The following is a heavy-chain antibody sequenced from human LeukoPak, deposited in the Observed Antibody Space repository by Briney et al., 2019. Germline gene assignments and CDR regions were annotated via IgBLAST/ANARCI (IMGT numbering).Heavy chain of an antibody. J-gene: IGHJ4*02. Sequence: GGSLRLSCAASGLTFSTYWMTWVRQAPGKGLEWVSVIYSGGSTFYADSVKGRFTISRDNSKNTLYLQMNSLRAEDTAVYYCARDLTGYYIWGQGTLVTVSS. V-gene: IGHV3-66*01. CDR1: GLTFSTYW. CDR3: ARDLTGYYI. D-gene: IGHD3-3*01. CDR2: IYSGGST.